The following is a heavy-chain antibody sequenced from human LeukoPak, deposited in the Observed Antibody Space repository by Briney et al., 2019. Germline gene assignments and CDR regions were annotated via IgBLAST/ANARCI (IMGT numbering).Heavy chain of an antibody. D-gene: IGHD2-8*01. CDR3: AKDRCSNGIGCYYYYMDV. CDR2: ISSSGSTI. V-gene: IGHV3-48*03. Sequence: PGGSLRLSCAASGFTFSSYEMNWVRQAPGKGLEWVSYISSSGSTIYYADSVKGRFTISRDSSKNILYLQMNSLRAEDTAVYYCAKDRCSNGIGCYYYYMDVWGTGTTVTISS. J-gene: IGHJ6*03. CDR1: GFTFSSYE.